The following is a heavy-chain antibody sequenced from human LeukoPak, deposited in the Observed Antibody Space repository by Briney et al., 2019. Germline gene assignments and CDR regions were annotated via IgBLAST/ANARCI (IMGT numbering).Heavy chain of an antibody. J-gene: IGHJ4*02. CDR2: ISSDSSYI. V-gene: IGHV3-21*01. D-gene: IGHD3-3*01. Sequence: TGGSLRLSCAASGFNFNTYTMNWVRQAPGKGLEWVSSISSDSSYIYYADSVKGRFTISRDNAKNSLYLQMNSLRAEDTAVYYCARLEGGYYDFWSGYYVYWGQGTLVTVSS. CDR1: GFNFNTYT. CDR3: ARLEGGYYDFWSGYYVY.